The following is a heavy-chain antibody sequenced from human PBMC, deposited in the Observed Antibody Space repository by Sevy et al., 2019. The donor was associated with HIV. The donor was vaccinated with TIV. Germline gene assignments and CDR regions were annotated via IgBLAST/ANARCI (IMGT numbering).Heavy chain of an antibody. CDR2: IKPDGSEK. Sequence: GGSLRLSCVASGFTFSNYWMSWVRQAPGKGLEWVANIKPDGSEKYYVDSVKGRFTISRANAKNSLYLQMNSLRAEDTAVYYCARVWVVVRVTSYMTTALDIWGQVTMVTVSS. J-gene: IGHJ3*02. CDR1: GFTFSNYW. CDR3: ARVWVVVRVTSYMTTALDI. V-gene: IGHV3-7*01. D-gene: IGHD3-10*01.